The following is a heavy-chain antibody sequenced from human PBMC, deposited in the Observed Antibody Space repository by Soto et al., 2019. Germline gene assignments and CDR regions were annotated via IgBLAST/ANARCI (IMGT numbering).Heavy chain of an antibody. Sequence: PSQTLSLTCAISGDSVSSNSATWNWIRQSPSRGLEWLGRTYYRSKWYNDYAVSVKSRVTINPDTSKSQFSLQLNSVTPDDTAVYYCARSYFASGRRGGYYAMDVWGLGTTVTVSS. CDR3: ARSYFASGRRGGYYAMDV. J-gene: IGHJ6*02. D-gene: IGHD3-10*01. CDR2: TYYRSKWYN. V-gene: IGHV6-1*01. CDR1: GDSVSSNSAT.